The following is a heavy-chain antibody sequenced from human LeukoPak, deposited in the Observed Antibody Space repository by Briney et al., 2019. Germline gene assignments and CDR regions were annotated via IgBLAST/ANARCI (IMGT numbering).Heavy chain of an antibody. Sequence: PGGSLRLSCAASGFTFSSYAMSWVRQAPGKGLEWVSAISGSGGSTYYADSVKGRFTISRDNSKNTLSLQMNSLRVEDTAVYYCARKRGFGNYYYYGLDVWGQGTTVTVSS. D-gene: IGHD3-10*01. V-gene: IGHV3-23*01. CDR1: GFTFSSYA. J-gene: IGHJ6*02. CDR3: ARKRGFGNYYYYGLDV. CDR2: ISGSGGST.